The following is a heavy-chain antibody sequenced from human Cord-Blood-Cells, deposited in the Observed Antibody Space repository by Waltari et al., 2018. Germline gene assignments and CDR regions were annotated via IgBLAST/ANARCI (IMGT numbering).Heavy chain of an antibody. Sequence: QVQLVESGGGVVQPGRSLRLSCAASGFTFSSYGMHWVRQAPGKGLGWVAVKSYDGSNKYYADAVKGRVTISRDNSKNTRYLQMNSLRAEDTAVYYCAKGGLRFLEWLLYYFDYWGQGTLVTVSS. D-gene: IGHD3-3*01. V-gene: IGHV3-30*18. CDR2: KSYDGSNK. CDR3: AKGGLRFLEWLLYYFDY. J-gene: IGHJ4*02. CDR1: GFTFSSYG.